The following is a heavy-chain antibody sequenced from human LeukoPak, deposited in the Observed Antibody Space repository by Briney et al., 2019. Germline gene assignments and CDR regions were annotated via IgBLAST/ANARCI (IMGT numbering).Heavy chain of an antibody. CDR1: GFTFSSSA. CDR2: ISGSGHGGNT. Sequence: GGSLRLSCAASGFTFSSSAMSWVRQAPGKGLEWVSGISGSGHGGNTYYADSVKGRFTISRDNAKNSLYLQMNSLRAEDTAVYYCARDRERDPTIFGVVIPAFDYWGQGTLVTVSS. D-gene: IGHD3-3*01. V-gene: IGHV3-23*01. CDR3: ARDRERDPTIFGVVIPAFDY. J-gene: IGHJ4*02.